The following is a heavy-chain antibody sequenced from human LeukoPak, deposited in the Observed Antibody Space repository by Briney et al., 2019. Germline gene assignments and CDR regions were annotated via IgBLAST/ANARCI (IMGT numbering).Heavy chain of an antibody. D-gene: IGHD3-10*01. CDR3: ARWFYYGSGRRQFDY. J-gene: IGHJ4*02. CDR2: IYYSGST. V-gene: IGHV4-30-4*01. CDR1: GGSISSYY. Sequence: SETLSLTCTVSGGSISSYYWNWIRQPPGKGLEWIGYIYYSGSTSDNPSLKSRVTISMDTSKNQISLKLSSVTDADTAVYYCARWFYYGSGRRQFDYWGQGALVTVSS.